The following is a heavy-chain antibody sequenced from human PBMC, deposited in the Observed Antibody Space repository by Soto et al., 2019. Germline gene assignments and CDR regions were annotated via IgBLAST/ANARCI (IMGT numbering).Heavy chain of an antibody. V-gene: IGHV1-3*01. CDR1: GYTFTSYA. CDR3: ARATLVAQQLVRIDDS. D-gene: IGHD6-13*01. CDR2: INAGNGNT. Sequence: ASLKGSWKASGYTFTSYAMHWVRQAPGQRLEWMGWINAGNGNTKYSQKFQGRVTITRDTSASTAYMELSSLRSEDTAVYYCARATLVAQQLVRIDDSWGQGTLVTVS. J-gene: IGHJ4*02.